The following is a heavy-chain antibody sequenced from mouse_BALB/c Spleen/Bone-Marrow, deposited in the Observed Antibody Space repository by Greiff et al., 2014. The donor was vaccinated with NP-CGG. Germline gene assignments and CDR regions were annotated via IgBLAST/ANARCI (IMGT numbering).Heavy chain of an antibody. CDR3: ARKYGDY. D-gene: IGHD2-10*02. J-gene: IGHJ2*01. CDR1: GYPFSSYW. Sequence: VQLVESGAELVRPGSSVKISCKASGYPFSSYWMSWVKQRPGQGLEWIGQIYPGDGETNYNGKFKGNATLTADKSSSTAYMQLISLTSEDSAVYFCARKYGDYWGRGTTLTVSS. CDR2: IYPGDGET. V-gene: IGHV1-80*01.